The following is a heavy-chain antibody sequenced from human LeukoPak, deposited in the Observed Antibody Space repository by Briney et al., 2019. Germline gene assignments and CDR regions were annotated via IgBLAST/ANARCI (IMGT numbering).Heavy chain of an antibody. J-gene: IGHJ4*02. CDR1: GFTFDNYA. V-gene: IGHV3-23*01. Sequence: GGSLRLSCAASGFTFDNYAMSWVRQAPGKGLEWVSAISGNGGSTYYADSVKGRFTISRDNSKSTLYLQMNSLRAEDTAVYYCASRAKYSTTWAFYYWGQGTLVTVSS. CDR3: ASRAKYSTTWAFYY. D-gene: IGHD6-6*01. CDR2: ISGNGGST.